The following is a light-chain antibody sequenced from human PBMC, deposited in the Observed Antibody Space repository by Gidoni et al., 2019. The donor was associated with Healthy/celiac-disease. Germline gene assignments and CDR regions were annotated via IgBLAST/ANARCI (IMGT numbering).Light chain of an antibody. J-gene: IGKJ1*01. CDR2: KAS. CDR3: QPYNSYSGT. V-gene: IGKV1-5*03. Sequence: DIQMTQSPSTLSASVGDRVTITCLASQSISSWLAWYQQKPGKAPKLLIYKASSLESGVPSRFSGSGSGTEFTLTISSLQPDDFATYYCQPYNSYSGTFGQXTKVEIK. CDR1: QSISSW.